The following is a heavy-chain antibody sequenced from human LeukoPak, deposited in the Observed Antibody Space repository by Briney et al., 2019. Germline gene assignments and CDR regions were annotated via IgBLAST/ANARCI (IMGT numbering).Heavy chain of an antibody. CDR3: ACIAAAGNAY. CDR2: ISSSSSYI. V-gene: IGHV3-21*01. J-gene: IGHJ4*02. CDR1: GFTFSSYS. D-gene: IGHD6-13*01. Sequence: GRSLRLSCAASGFTFSSYSMNWVRQAPGKGLEWVSSISSSSSYIYYADSVKGRFTISRDNAKNSLYLQMNSLKAEDTAVYYCACIAAAGNAYWGQGTLVTVSS.